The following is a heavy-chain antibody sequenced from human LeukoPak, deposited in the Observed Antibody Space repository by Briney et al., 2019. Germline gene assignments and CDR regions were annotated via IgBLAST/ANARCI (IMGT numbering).Heavy chain of an antibody. CDR1: GFTFSSYS. CDR2: ISSSSSYI. CDR3: ARDQQGYCSSTSCLEDY. D-gene: IGHD2-2*01. Sequence: GGSLRLSCAASGFTFSSYSMNWVRQAPGKGLEWVSSISSSSSYIYYADSVKGRFTISRDNAKNSLYLQMNSLRAEDTAVYYCARDQQGYCSSTSCLEDYWGQGTLVTVSP. J-gene: IGHJ4*02. V-gene: IGHV3-21*01.